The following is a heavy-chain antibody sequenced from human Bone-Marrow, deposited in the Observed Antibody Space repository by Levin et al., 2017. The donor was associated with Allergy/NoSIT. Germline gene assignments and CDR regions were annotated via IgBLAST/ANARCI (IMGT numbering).Heavy chain of an antibody. CDR1: GGFLSGYY. D-gene: IGHD5-18*01. V-gene: IGHV4-34*01. J-gene: IGHJ3*02. Sequence: PSETLSLTCTVSGGFLSGYYWSWIRQTPGKGLEWLGEINHSGSTNYRPSLRGRLTLSVDTSKGSFSLRLTSITAADTAMYYCARSTASDEDAYDIWGQGTMVIVS. CDR3: ARSTASDEDAYDI. CDR2: INHSGST.